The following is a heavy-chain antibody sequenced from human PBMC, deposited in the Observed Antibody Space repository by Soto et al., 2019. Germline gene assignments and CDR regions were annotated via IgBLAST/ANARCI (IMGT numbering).Heavy chain of an antibody. CDR1: GYSFTSYW. D-gene: IGHD6-6*01. V-gene: IGHV5-10-1*01. Sequence: PGESLKISCKGSGYSFTSYWISWVRQMPGKGLEWMGRIDPSDSYTNYSPSFQGHVTISADKSISTAYLQWSSLKASDTAMYYCATEYSSSSNYYYGMDVWGQGTTVTVSS. CDR2: IDPSDSYT. CDR3: ATEYSSSSNYYYGMDV. J-gene: IGHJ6*02.